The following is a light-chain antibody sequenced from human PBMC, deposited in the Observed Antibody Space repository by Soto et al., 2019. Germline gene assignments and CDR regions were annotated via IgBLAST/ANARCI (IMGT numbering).Light chain of an antibody. Sequence: QLVLTQPPSVSGAPGQRVTISCTVSSSNIGAGYDVHWYQQLPGTAPKLLIYGNSNRPSGVPDRFSGSKSGTSASLAITGLQAEDEADYYCQSYDSSLSGWVFGGGTKLTVL. CDR3: QSYDSSLSGWV. V-gene: IGLV1-40*01. CDR1: SSNIGAGYD. CDR2: GNS. J-gene: IGLJ3*02.